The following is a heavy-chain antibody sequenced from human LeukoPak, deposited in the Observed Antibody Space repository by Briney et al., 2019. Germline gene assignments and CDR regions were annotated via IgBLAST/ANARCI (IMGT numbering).Heavy chain of an antibody. Sequence: PSQTLSLTCTVSGGSITNSNYYWNWIRQPAGKGLEWIGRIYASGNTKYNPSLKSRVTLAVDTSKNQFSLKLSSVTAADTAVYYCARGYCGDDCHPYYYYYYTDVWGKGTTVTVSS. CDR2: IYASGNT. J-gene: IGHJ6*03. D-gene: IGHD2-21*02. CDR3: ARGYCGDDCHPYYYYYYTDV. CDR1: GGSITNSNYY. V-gene: IGHV4-61*02.